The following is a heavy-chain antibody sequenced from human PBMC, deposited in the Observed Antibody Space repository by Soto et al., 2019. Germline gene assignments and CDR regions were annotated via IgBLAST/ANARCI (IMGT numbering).Heavy chain of an antibody. V-gene: IGHV1-46*01. CDR1: ADTFTSYY. CDR2: INPGYPAGRST. J-gene: IGHJ6*02. Sequence: ASVKVSFKAPADTFTSYYIHWVRQAPGQGLEWMGVINPGYPAGRSTTYAQKFQGRVTMTTDTSTSTVYMELSRLRSDDTAVYYCAREAIVAGATTGMDVWGQGTTVTVSS. CDR3: AREAIVAGATTGMDV. D-gene: IGHD1-26*01.